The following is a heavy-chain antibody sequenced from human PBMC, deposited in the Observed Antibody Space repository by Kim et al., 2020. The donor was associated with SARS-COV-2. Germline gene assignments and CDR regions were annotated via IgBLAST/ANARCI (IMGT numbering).Heavy chain of an antibody. Sequence: SVKVSCKASGGTFSSYAISWVRQAPGQGLEWMGGIIPIFGTANYAQKFQGRVTITADESTSTAYMELSSLRSEDTAVYYCASSTGSGSFFDPWGQGTLVTVSS. V-gene: IGHV1-69*13. J-gene: IGHJ5*02. CDR1: GGTFSSYA. CDR2: IIPIFGTA. D-gene: IGHD3-10*01. CDR3: ASSTGSGSFFDP.